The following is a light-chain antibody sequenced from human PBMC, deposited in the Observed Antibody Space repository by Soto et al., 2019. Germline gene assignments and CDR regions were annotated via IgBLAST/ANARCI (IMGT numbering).Light chain of an antibody. J-gene: IGKJ4*01. CDR2: GAS. Sequence: EIVMTQSPATLSVSPGERATLSCRASQSVSRNLAWYQQKPGQAPRLLIYGASTRATGIPARFSGSGSGTEFTLTISSLQSEDFAVYCCQQYDNWPPLTFGGGTKVEIK. CDR1: QSVSRN. CDR3: QQYDNWPPLT. V-gene: IGKV3-15*01.